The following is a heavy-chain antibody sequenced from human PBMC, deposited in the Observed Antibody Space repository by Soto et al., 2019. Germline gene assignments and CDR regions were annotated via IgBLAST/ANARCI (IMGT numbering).Heavy chain of an antibody. D-gene: IGHD5-18*01. CDR3: ARDAPTATPYGMYV. J-gene: IGHJ6*02. V-gene: IGHV1-2*02. CDR1: GYTFTGYY. Sequence: ASVKVSCKSSGYTFTGYYMHWVRQAPGQGLEWMGWINPKSGGTNYAQKFQGRVTITRETSISTAYMEVSRLRSGDGAVYLCARDAPTATPYGMYVWGQGTRVNGSS. CDR2: INPKSGGT.